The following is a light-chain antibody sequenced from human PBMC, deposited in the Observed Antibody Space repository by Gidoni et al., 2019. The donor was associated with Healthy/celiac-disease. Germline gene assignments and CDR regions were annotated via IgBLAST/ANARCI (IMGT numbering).Light chain of an antibody. Sequence: QSALTQPASVSGSPGQSITISCTGTRSDVGGYDSVPWYQQHPDKAPKLMIYEVSNRPSGVSNRFSGSKSGNTASLTISGLQADDEADYYCSSYTSSSTSVIFGGGTKLTVL. CDR2: EVS. CDR3: SSYTSSSTSVI. V-gene: IGLV2-14*01. CDR1: RSDVGGYDS. J-gene: IGLJ2*01.